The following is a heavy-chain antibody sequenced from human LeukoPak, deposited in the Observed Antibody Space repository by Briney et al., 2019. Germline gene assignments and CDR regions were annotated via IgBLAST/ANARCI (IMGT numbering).Heavy chain of an antibody. CDR2: TKPDGSAE. V-gene: IGHV3-7*01. CDR1: GFTFRNYW. CDR3: ARDKYYYDSSGYQTSFDY. D-gene: IGHD3-22*01. J-gene: IGHJ4*02. Sequence: GGSLRLSCAASGFTFRNYWMGWVRQAPGKGLEWVANTKPDGSAEYYVDSVKGRFTISRDNAKNSLYLQMNSLRAEDTAVYYCARDKYYYDSSGYQTSFDYWGQGTLVTVSS.